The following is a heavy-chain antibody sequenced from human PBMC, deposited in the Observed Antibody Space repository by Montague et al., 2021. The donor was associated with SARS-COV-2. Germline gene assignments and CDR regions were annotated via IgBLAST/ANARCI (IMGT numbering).Heavy chain of an antibody. CDR1: GGSISSGGFS. V-gene: IGHV4-30-2*01. Sequence: TLSLTCSLSGGSISSGGFSWSWIRQPPGKGLEWIGHIFHTGTPHYSPSLKSRVTISIDRSKNQFSPNLDSVTAADTAVYYCARLKVAPNGGWNWSDPRGQGILVTVSS. CDR3: ARLKVAPNGGWNWSDP. CDR2: IFHTGTP. D-gene: IGHD6-19*01. J-gene: IGHJ5*02.